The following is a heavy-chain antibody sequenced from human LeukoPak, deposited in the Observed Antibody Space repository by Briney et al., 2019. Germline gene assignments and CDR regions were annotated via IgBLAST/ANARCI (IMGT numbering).Heavy chain of an antibody. J-gene: IGHJ4*02. V-gene: IGHV3-64D*09. CDR3: AREEYSGSYYFDY. D-gene: IGHD1-26*01. CDR2: ISSNGGST. Sequence: GGSLRLSCSASGFTFSSYAMHWVRQAPGKGLEYVSAISSNGGSTYYADSVKGRFTISRDNSKNTLYLQMSGLRAEDTAVYYCAREEYSGSYYFDYWGQGTLVTVSS. CDR1: GFTFSSYA.